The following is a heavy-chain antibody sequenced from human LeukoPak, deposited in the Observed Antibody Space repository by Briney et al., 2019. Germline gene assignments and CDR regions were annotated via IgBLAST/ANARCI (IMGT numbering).Heavy chain of an antibody. J-gene: IGHJ4*02. CDR3: ATSKYSGSY. V-gene: IGHV3-23*01. D-gene: IGHD1-26*01. Sequence: GGSLRLSCAASGFTFSSYGMSWVRQAPGKGLEWVSAISGSDNTTSYADSVKGRFTISRDNSKNTLNLQMNSLRAEDTAVYYCATSKYSGSYWGQGTLVTVSS. CDR2: ISGSDNTT. CDR1: GFTFSSYG.